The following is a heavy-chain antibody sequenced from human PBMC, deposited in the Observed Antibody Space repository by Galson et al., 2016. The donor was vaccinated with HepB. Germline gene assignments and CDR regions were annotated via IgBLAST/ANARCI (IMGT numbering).Heavy chain of an antibody. CDR2: ISVSGDTT. CDR1: GFTISNYG. D-gene: IGHD3-10*01. J-gene: IGHJ4*02. CDR3: AKDSGFDPVN. V-gene: IGHV3-23*01. Sequence: SLRLSCAASGFTISNYGMSWVRQAPGKGLEWVSGISVSGDTTYYADSVKGRFTISRDTSKNTLYLQMNSLRAEDTAVYYCAKDSGFDPVNWGQGTLVTVSS.